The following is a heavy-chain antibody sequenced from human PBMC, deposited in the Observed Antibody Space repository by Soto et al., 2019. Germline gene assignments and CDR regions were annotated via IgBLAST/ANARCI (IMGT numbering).Heavy chain of an antibody. J-gene: IGHJ4*02. D-gene: IGHD6-19*01. V-gene: IGHV4-4*07. CDR3: ERVRSSGWFDY. CDR1: GGSISSYY. CDR2: MYTSGST. Sequence: SETLSLTCTVSGGSISSYYWSWIRQPAGKGLEWIGRMYTSGSTNYNVSLKSRVTMSVDTSKNQFSLELTSVTAADTAVYYCERVRSSGWFDYWGQGTLVTVSS.